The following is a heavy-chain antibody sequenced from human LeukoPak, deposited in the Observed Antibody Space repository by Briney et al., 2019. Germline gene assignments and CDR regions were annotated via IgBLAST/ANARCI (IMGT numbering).Heavy chain of an antibody. CDR1: GFTFDDYA. Sequence: GRSLRLSCAASGFTFDDYAMHWVRQAPGKGLEWVSGISWNSGRIGYADSVKGRFTISRDNAKNSLFLQMNSLRAEDTALYYCAKDTRRLVRAVGYWGQGILVTVSS. CDR2: ISWNSGRI. D-gene: IGHD6-19*01. J-gene: IGHJ4*02. V-gene: IGHV3-9*01. CDR3: AKDTRRLVRAVGY.